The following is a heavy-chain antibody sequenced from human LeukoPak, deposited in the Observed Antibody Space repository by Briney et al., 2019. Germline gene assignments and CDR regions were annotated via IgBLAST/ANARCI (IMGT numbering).Heavy chain of an antibody. Sequence: GGSLRLSCAASGFTFSSYAMSWVRQAPGKGLEWVSVISGSGGSTYYADSVKGRFTISRDNSTNTLYLQMNSLRAEDTAVYYCARGGYDLWSGYRIDFWGQGTLVTVSS. CDR3: ARGGYDLWSGYRIDF. V-gene: IGHV3-23*01. CDR2: ISGSGGST. D-gene: IGHD3-3*01. CDR1: GFTFSSYA. J-gene: IGHJ4*02.